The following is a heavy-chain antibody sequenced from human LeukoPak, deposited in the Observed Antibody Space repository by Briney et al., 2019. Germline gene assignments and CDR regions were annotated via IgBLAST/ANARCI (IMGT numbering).Heavy chain of an antibody. Sequence: PSETLSLTCAVSGGSISSSSYYWGWIRQPPGKGLEWIGGIYYSGSTYYNPSLKSRVTISVDTSKNQFSLKLSSVTAADTAVYYCARHSLRDSSGYYFGAVYYFDYWGQGTLVTVSS. CDR3: ARHSLRDSSGYYFGAVYYFDY. CDR2: IYYSGST. V-gene: IGHV4-39*01. D-gene: IGHD3-22*01. J-gene: IGHJ4*02. CDR1: GGSISSSSYY.